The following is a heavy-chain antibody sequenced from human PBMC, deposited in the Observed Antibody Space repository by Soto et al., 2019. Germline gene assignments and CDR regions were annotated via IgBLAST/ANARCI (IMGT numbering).Heavy chain of an antibody. CDR2: LDPSSTYI. J-gene: IGHJ5*01. CDR3: VRGSYGDYDS. V-gene: IGHV3-21*02. D-gene: IGHD4-17*01. Sequence: EVQLVESGGGLVKPGGSLRLSCAASGFTFSAYTMNWVRQAPGKGLEWVSSLDPSSTYIYYADSVKGRFTLSRDNAKNSLFLRLNSLRADDTALYYCVRGSYGDYDSWGQGTRVTVSS. CDR1: GFTFSAYT.